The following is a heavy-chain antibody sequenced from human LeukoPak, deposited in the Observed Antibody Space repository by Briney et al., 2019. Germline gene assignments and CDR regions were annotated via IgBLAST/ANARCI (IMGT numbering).Heavy chain of an antibody. CDR2: IFPGDSDT. J-gene: IGHJ4*02. CDR3: ATSESQTRFDY. CDR1: GYSFTTYW. D-gene: IGHD1/OR15-1a*01. V-gene: IGHV5-51*01. Sequence: GESLKISCKGSGYSFTTYWIGWVRQMPGKGLEWIGIIFPGDSDTTYSPSLQGQVTISAGKSINTAYLQWSSLRASDTAMYYCATSESQTRFDYWGQGTPVTVSS.